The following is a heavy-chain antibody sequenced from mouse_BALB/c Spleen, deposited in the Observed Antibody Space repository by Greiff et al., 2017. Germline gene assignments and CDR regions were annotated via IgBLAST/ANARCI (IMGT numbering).Heavy chain of an antibody. CDR1: GFNIKDTY. J-gene: IGHJ4*01. CDR2: IDPANGNT. Sequence: VQLQQSGAELVKPGASVKLSCTASGFNIKDTYMHWVKQRPEQGLEWIGRIDPANGNTKYDPKFQGKATIPADTSSNTAYLQLSSLTSEDTAVYYCARDTTVVGGNAMDYWGQGTSVTVSS. CDR3: ARDTTVVGGNAMDY. V-gene: IGHV14-3*02. D-gene: IGHD1-1*01.